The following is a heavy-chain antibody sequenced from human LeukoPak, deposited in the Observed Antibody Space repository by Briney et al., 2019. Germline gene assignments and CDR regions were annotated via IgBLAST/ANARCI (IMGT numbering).Heavy chain of an antibody. CDR3: ARRPGSVVVPAAMDPIYYMDV. D-gene: IGHD2-2*01. CDR2: INHSGST. CDR1: GDSFSSVTDY. J-gene: IGHJ6*03. V-gene: IGHV4-39*01. Sequence: SETLSLTCTVSGDSFSSVTDYWAWIRQPPGKGLEWIGEINHSGSTNYNPSLKSRVTISVDTSKNQFSLKLSSVTAADTAVYYCARRPGSVVVPAAMDPIYYMDVWGKGTTVTVSS.